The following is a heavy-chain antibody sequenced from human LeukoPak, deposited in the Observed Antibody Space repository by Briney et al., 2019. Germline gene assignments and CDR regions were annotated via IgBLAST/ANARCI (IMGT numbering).Heavy chain of an antibody. CDR1: GFTFSSYA. V-gene: IGHV3-23*01. J-gene: IGHJ1*01. CDR2: ISGSGGST. Sequence: GGSLRLSCAASGFTFSSYAMSWVRQAPGKGLEWVSAISGSGGSTYYADSVKGRFTISRDNSKNTLYLQMNSLRAEDTAVYYCAKGAYYYDSSGYYSEYFQHWGQGTLVTVSS. CDR3: AKGAYYYDSSGYYSEYFQH. D-gene: IGHD3-22*01.